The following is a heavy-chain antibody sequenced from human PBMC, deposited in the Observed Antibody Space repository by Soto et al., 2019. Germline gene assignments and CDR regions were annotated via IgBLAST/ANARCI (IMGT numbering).Heavy chain of an antibody. D-gene: IGHD1-26*01. CDR1: GGSFRGYY. Sequence: PSETLSLTCVFYGGSFRGYYWSLIRQPPGKGLEWIGEIDHSGSTNYNPSLKSRVSISVDTSKRQFSLKLSFVTAADTAVYYCARRGGGNYPFYFDYWGQGALVTVSS. J-gene: IGHJ4*02. CDR3: ARRGGGNYPFYFDY. CDR2: IDHSGST. V-gene: IGHV4-34*01.